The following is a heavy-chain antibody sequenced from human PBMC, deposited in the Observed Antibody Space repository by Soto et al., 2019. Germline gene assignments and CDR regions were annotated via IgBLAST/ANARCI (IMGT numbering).Heavy chain of an antibody. CDR2: IWHDGTNE. V-gene: IGHV3-33*01. D-gene: IGHD3-10*01. Sequence: SLILSWAASGVTFRGFALHWVCQDPGKGLEWVAVIWHDGTNEYYADSVKGRFTISRDHSQNTLYLQMNSLRAEDTALYYCARQKVAGDPRDYNGMDVWGQGT. CDR3: ARQKVAGDPRDYNGMDV. J-gene: IGHJ6*02. CDR1: GVTFRGFA.